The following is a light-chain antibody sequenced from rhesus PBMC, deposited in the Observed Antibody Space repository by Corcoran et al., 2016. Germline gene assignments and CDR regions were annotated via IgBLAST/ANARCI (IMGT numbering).Light chain of an antibody. J-gene: IGLJ1*01. CDR3: SSYAGSNTFI. CDR2: EVT. V-gene: IGLV2-32*02. Sequence: QAAMTQPRSVSGSPGQSVTISCTGTSSDIGGYNYVSWYLQHPGTAPKLMIYEVTKRPSGVSDRFSGSKSGNTASLTISGLQTEDEADYYGSSYAGSNTFIFGGGTRLTV. CDR1: SSDIGGYNY.